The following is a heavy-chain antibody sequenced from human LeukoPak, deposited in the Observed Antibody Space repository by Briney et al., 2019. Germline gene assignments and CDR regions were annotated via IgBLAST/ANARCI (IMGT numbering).Heavy chain of an antibody. V-gene: IGHV3-64*01. CDR2: ISSNGGST. D-gene: IGHD1-26*01. CDR3: AREGGLGELPFLY. J-gene: IGHJ4*02. CDR1: VFTFSSYA. Sequence: GGALRLSCAASVFTFSSYAMHWVRQAPGKGLEYVSAISSNGGSTYYANSVKGRFTISRDNSKNTLYLQMGSLRAEDMAVYYCAREGGLGELPFLYWGQGTLVTVSS.